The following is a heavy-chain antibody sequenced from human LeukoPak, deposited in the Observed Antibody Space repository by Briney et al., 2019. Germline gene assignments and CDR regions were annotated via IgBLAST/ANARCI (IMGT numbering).Heavy chain of an antibody. J-gene: IGHJ1*01. CDR1: GFTFSDYS. CDR3: VRDLMGSGSTTAYLHH. D-gene: IGHD1-1*01. V-gene: IGHV3-21*01. Sequence: SGGSLRLSCAASGFTFSDYSMNWVRQAPGKGLEWVSSISRSSRHVYYAGSVKGRFTISRDNAKNSLYLQMNSLRAEDMAMYFCVRDLMGSGSTTAYLHHWGQGTLVTVSS. CDR2: ISRSSRHV.